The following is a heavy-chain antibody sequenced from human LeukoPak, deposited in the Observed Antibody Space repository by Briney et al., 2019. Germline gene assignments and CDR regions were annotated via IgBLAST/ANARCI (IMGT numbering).Heavy chain of an antibody. J-gene: IGHJ4*02. CDR3: ARGDRDCSGSSCYNY. Sequence: ASVKVSCKASGGTFSSYAISWVRQAPGQGLEWMGWVNPNSGNTGYAQKFQGRVTMTRDTSTDVAYMELSTLRSDDTAVYFCARGDRDCSGSSCYNYWGQGTLVTVSS. D-gene: IGHD2-2*02. CDR2: VNPNSGNT. V-gene: IGHV1-8*02. CDR1: GGTFSSYA.